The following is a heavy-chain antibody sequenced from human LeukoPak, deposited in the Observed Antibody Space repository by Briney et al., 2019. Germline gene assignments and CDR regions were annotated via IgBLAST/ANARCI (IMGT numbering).Heavy chain of an antibody. J-gene: IGHJ6*02. D-gene: IGHD2-2*01. CDR2: INPNSGGT. Sequence: GASVKVSCKASGYTFTGYYMHWVRQAPGQGLEWMGWINPNSGGTNYAQKFQGRVTMTRDTSISTAYMELSRLRSDDTAVYYCARVRVGYGSSTSCYDYYGLDVWGQGTTVTVSS. V-gene: IGHV1-2*02. CDR3: ARVRVGYGSSTSCYDYYGLDV. CDR1: GYTFTGYY.